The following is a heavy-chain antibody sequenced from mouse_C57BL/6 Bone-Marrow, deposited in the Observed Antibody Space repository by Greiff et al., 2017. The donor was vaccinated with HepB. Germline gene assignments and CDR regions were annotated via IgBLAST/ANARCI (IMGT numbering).Heavy chain of an antibody. CDR2: IYPRSGNT. J-gene: IGHJ2*01. CDR1: GYTFTSYG. D-gene: IGHD1-1*01. CDR3: ASSPFITNDY. Sequence: VKLVESGAELARPGASVKLSCKASGYTFTSYGISWVKQRTGQGLEWIGEIYPRSGNTYYNEKFKGKATLTADKSSSTAYMELRSLTSEDSAVYFCASSPFITNDYWGKGTTLTVSS. V-gene: IGHV1-81*01.